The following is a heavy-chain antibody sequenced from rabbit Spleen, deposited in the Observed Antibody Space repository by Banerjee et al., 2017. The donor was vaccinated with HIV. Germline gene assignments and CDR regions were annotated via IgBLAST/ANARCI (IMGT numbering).Heavy chain of an antibody. CDR3: ARDTASSFSSYGMDL. J-gene: IGHJ6*01. D-gene: IGHD8-1*01. V-gene: IGHV1S45*01. CDR2: INIATGKS. Sequence: QEQLEESGGGLVKPGTSLTLTCKASGVSFSDKDVMCWVRQAPGKGLEWITCINIATGKSVYASWVSGRFIMSRTSSTTVTLQMTSLTAADTATYFCARDTASSFSSYGMDLWGQGTLVTVS. CDR1: GVSFSDKDV.